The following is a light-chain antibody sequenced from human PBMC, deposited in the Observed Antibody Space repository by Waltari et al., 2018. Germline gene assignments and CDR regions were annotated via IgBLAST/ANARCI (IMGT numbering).Light chain of an antibody. CDR2: EST. J-gene: IGKJ2*01. CDR3: LQHDNFPLT. CDR1: QDIDDD. Sequence: ETTLPQSPAFMSATPGAKVNISCKATQDIDDDVNWYQQKPGEPPIFIILESTTRVHGISPRFSGSGYGRDFTLTINNIQSEDAAYYFCLQHDNFPLTFGQGTKVEIK. V-gene: IGKV5-2*01.